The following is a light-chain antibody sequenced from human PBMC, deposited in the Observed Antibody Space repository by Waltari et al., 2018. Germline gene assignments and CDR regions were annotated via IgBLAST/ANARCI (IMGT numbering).Light chain of an antibody. CDR1: QSVLYSSNNKNF. V-gene: IGKV4-1*01. J-gene: IGKJ3*01. CDR2: WAS. CDR3: HQYYTSPFT. Sequence: DIVMTQSPDSLAASLGERATISCKSSQSVLYSSNNKNFLAWYQQKPGQPPKLLIYWASTRESGVPDRFRGSGSGTDFTLPISSLQAEDVAVYSCHQYYTSPFTFGPGTKVDIK.